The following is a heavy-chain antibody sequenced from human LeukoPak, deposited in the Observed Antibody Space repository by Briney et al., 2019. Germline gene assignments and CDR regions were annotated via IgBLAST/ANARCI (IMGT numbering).Heavy chain of an antibody. CDR3: ATESRGY. V-gene: IGHV4-39*07. J-gene: IGHJ4*02. Sequence: SETLSLTCTVSGVSISSSSYYWGWIRQPPGKGLEWIGSIYYSGSTYYNPSLKSRVTISVDTSKNQFSLKLSSVTAADTAVYYCATESRGYWGQGTLVTVSS. CDR1: GVSISSSSYY. CDR2: IYYSGST.